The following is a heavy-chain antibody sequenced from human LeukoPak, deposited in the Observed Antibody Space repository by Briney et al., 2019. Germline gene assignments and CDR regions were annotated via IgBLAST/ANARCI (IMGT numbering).Heavy chain of an antibody. D-gene: IGHD6-19*01. CDR2: IYYSGST. CDR3: ARRLSRVAGTDKRNYFDY. V-gene: IGHV4-39*01. J-gene: IGHJ4*02. Sequence: SETLSLTCIVSGGSISSSSYYRGWIRQPPGKGLEWIGSIYYSGSTYYNPSLKSRVTISVDTSKNQFSLKLSSVTAADTAVYFCARRLSRVAGTDKRNYFDYWGQGTLVTVSS. CDR1: GGSISSSSYY.